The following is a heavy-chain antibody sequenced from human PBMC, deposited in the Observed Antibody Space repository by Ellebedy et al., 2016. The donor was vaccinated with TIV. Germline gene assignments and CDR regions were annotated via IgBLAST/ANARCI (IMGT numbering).Heavy chain of an antibody. Sequence: GESLKISCAASGFTFSNYAMSWVRQAPGKGLEWVSAISSGGGSTYYADSVRGRFTISRDSSKDTLYLEMDSLRADDTAIYYCAKCRHSTGCLLDSWGQGTLVTVSS. D-gene: IGHD6-19*01. CDR3: AKCRHSTGCLLDS. V-gene: IGHV3-23*01. CDR1: GFTFSNYA. CDR2: ISSGGGST. J-gene: IGHJ4*02.